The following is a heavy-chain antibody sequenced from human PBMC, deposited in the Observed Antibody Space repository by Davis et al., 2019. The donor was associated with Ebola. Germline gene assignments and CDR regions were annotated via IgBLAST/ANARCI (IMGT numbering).Heavy chain of an antibody. Sequence: MPSETLSLTCAVYGGSFSSYYWSWIRQHPGKGLEWIGYIYYSGSTYYNPSLKSRVTISVDTSKNQFSLKLSSVTAADTAVYYCARVRGVRGSYRFDYWGQGTLVTVSS. CDR1: GGSFSSYY. CDR3: ARVRGVRGSYRFDY. D-gene: IGHD3-16*02. J-gene: IGHJ4*02. V-gene: IGHV4-59*12. CDR2: IYYSGST.